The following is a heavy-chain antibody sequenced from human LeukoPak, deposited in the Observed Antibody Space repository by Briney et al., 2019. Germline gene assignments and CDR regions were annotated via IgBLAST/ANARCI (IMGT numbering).Heavy chain of an antibody. D-gene: IGHD3-22*01. CDR3: ARQGRISMIVVLIEDAFDI. CDR2: INQDGSEK. J-gene: IGHJ3*02. V-gene: IGHV3-7*01. Sequence: GGSLRLSCAASRFIFSNYWMSWVRQAPGKGLECVANINQDGSEKYYVDSVKGRFSISRDNAKNSLYLQLNSLRAEDTAVYYCARQGRISMIVVLIEDAFDIWGQGTMVTVSS. CDR1: RFIFSNYW.